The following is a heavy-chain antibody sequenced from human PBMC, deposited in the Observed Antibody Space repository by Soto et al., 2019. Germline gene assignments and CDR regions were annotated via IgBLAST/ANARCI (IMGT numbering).Heavy chain of an antibody. CDR1: GFTFDDYA. Sequence: EVQLVESGGGLVQPGRSLRLSCAASGFTFDDYAMHWVRQAPGKGLEWVSGISWNSGSIGYADSVKGRFTISSDNAKNSLYLQMNSLRAEDTALYYCAKDRIAARRPYYYFDYWGQGTLVTVSS. V-gene: IGHV3-9*01. D-gene: IGHD6-6*01. CDR3: AKDRIAARRPYYYFDY. J-gene: IGHJ4*02. CDR2: ISWNSGSI.